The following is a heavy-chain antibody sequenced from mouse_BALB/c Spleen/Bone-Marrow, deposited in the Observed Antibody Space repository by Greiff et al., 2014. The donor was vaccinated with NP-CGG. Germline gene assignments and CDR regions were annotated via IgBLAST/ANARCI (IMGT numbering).Heavy chain of an antibody. CDR2: ISDGGGRA. CDR1: GSTFSSYT. V-gene: IGHV5-12-2*01. D-gene: IGHD3-2*01. Sequence: EVKLVESGGGLVQPGGSLKLSCAASGSTFSSYTMSWIRQTPEKRLEWVAYISDGGGRAYYPDTVKGRFTISRDNAKNTLYLQMSSLKSEDTAMYYCARQLDSSGYVLDYWGQGTTLTVSS. J-gene: IGHJ2*01. CDR3: ARQLDSSGYVLDY.